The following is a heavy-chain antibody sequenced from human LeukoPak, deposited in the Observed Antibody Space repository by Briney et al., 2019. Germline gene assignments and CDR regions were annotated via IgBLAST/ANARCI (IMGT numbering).Heavy chain of an antibody. J-gene: IGHJ4*02. D-gene: IGHD1/OR15-1a*01. Sequence: ASVKVSCKASGYTFSGYYIHWVRQAPGQALEWMGWMNPNSGATNNAQKFQGRVTLSRDTSVSTAYMELRKLRSDDTAVYYCARSGITTIPNFDYWGQGTLVTVSS. V-gene: IGHV1-2*02. CDR3: ARSGITTIPNFDY. CDR2: MNPNSGAT. CDR1: GYTFSGYY.